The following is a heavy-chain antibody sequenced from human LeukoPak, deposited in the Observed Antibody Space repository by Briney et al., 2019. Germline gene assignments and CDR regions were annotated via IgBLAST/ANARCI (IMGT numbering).Heavy chain of an antibody. CDR2: ISYDGSNK. CDR1: GFTFSSYA. J-gene: IGHJ4*02. D-gene: IGHD3-22*01. Sequence: PGGSLRLSCAVSGFTFSSYAMHWVRQAPGKGLEWVAVISYDGSNKYYADSVKGRFTISRDNSKNTLYLQMNSLRAEDTAVYYCARSYDSSGQGAAFDYWGQGTLVTVSS. CDR3: ARSYDSSGQGAAFDY. V-gene: IGHV3-30-3*01.